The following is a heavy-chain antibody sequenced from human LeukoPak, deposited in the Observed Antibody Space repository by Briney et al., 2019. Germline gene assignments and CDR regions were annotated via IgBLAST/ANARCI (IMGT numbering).Heavy chain of an antibody. D-gene: IGHD6-19*01. Sequence: PGGSLRLSCKASGLSIGDYTMHWVRQVPGKGLEWVSLISRNGVATKYADSVRGRFTISRDNANNSLYLQMNSLRAEDTAVYYCAKGSSVSLFDYWGQGTLVTVSS. J-gene: IGHJ4*02. CDR2: ISRNGVAT. CDR3: AKGSSVSLFDY. V-gene: IGHV3-43*01. CDR1: GLSIGDYT.